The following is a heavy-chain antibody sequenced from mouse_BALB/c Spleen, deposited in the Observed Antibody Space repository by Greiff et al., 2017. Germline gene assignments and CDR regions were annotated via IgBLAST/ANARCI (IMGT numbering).Heavy chain of an antibody. V-gene: IGHV1S81*02. J-gene: IGHJ3*01. CDR2: INPSNGGT. CDR1: GYTFTSYY. CDR3: TRSASMGSWFAY. D-gene: IGHD1-1*02. Sequence: VQLQESGAELVKPGASVKLSCKASGYTFTSYYMYWVKQRPGQGLEWIGEINPSNGGTNFNEKFKSKATLTVDKSSSTAYMQLSSLTSEDSAVYYCTRSASMGSWFAYWGQGTLVTVSA.